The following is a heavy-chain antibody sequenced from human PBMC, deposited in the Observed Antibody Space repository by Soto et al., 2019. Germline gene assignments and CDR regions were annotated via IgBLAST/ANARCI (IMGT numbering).Heavy chain of an antibody. CDR3: AKARRDESRRWEGWYFDY. Sequence: QVQLVESGGGVVQPGRSLRLSCAASGFTFSSYGMHWVRQAPGKGLEWVAVISYDGSNKYYADSVKGRFTISRDNSKNTLYLQMNSLRAEDTAVYYCAKARRDESRRWEGWYFDYWGQGTLVTVSS. V-gene: IGHV3-30*18. J-gene: IGHJ4*02. CDR2: ISYDGSNK. CDR1: GFTFSSYG. D-gene: IGHD1-26*01.